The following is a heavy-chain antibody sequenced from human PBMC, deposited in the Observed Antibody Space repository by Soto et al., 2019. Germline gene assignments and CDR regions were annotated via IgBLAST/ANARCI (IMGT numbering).Heavy chain of an antibody. D-gene: IGHD3-9*01. V-gene: IGHV3-23*01. J-gene: IGHJ4*02. CDR2: ISGSGGST. Sequence: GGSLRLSCAASGFTFSSYAMSWVRQAPGKGLEWVSAISGSGGSTYYADSVKGRFTISRDNSKNTLYLQMNSLRAEDTSVYYCAKAYYYDILTGPDYWGQGTLVTVPS. CDR1: GFTFSSYA. CDR3: AKAYYYDILTGPDY.